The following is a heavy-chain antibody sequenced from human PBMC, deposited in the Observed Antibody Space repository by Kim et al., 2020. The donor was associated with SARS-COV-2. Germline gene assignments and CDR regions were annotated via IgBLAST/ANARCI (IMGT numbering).Heavy chain of an antibody. D-gene: IGHD6-13*01. CDR2: ISGSGGST. CDR1: GFTFSSYA. CDR3: AKGEAGRSWYFSDY. Sequence: GGSQRLSCAASGFTFSSYAMSWVRQAPGKGLEWVSTISGSGGSTYYADSVKGRFTISRDNSKNTLYLQMNSLKAEDTAVYYCAKGEAGRSWYFSDYWGQGTLVTVSS. V-gene: IGHV3-23*01. J-gene: IGHJ4*02.